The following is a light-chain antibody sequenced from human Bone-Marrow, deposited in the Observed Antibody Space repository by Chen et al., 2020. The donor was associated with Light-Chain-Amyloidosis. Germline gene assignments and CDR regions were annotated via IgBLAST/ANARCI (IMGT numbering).Light chain of an antibody. CDR1: QSISIY. CDR2: AAS. Sequence: DIQMTQSPSSLSASVGDTVTITCRASQSISIYVDWYQQKPGKAPHLLIYAASSLHSGVPSRFSGSGAGTDFTLTISSLQPEDFATYYCQQSYSDSFTFGPGTKVDIK. CDR3: QQSYSDSFT. V-gene: IGKV1-39*01. J-gene: IGKJ3*01.